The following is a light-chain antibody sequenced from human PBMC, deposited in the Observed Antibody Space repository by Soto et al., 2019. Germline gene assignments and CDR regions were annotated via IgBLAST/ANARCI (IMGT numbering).Light chain of an antibody. J-gene: IGLJ2*01. CDR1: SSDVGGYNF. CDR2: EVT. Sequence: QSVLTQTASVSGSPGQSITISCTGTSSDVGGYNFVSWYQQHPGKAPKLIIHEVTNRLSGVSGRFSGSKSGNTAFLTISGLQAEDEAVYYCAAWDDSLNGVVFGGGTKLTVL. V-gene: IGLV2-14*03. CDR3: AAWDDSLNGVV.